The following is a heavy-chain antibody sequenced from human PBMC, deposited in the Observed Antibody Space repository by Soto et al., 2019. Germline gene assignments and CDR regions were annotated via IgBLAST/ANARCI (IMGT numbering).Heavy chain of an antibody. Sequence: QVQLQESGPGLVKPSETLSLTCAVFGDSISSDKWWSWVRQPPGKGLEWIGEIHHWKSTNYNPSLKSRVTISVDKSKNQFSLNLNSVTAADTAMYFCTRGGDWAFDYWGQGTLVTVSS. D-gene: IGHD2-21*02. CDR2: IHHWKST. CDR3: TRGGDWAFDY. J-gene: IGHJ4*02. CDR1: GDSISSDKW. V-gene: IGHV4-4*02.